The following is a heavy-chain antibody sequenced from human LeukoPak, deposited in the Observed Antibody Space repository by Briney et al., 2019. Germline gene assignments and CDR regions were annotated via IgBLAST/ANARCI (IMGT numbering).Heavy chain of an antibody. CDR1: GGTFSSYA. CDR2: IIPFLGIA. V-gene: IGHV1-69*10. Sequence: SVKVSCKASGGTFSSYAISWVRQAPGQGLEWMGGIIPFLGIANYAQKFQGRVTITADKSTSTAYMELSSLRSEDTAVYYCARPHDYVWGSYRPLDAFDIWGQGTMVTVSS. D-gene: IGHD3-16*02. J-gene: IGHJ3*02. CDR3: ARPHDYVWGSYRPLDAFDI.